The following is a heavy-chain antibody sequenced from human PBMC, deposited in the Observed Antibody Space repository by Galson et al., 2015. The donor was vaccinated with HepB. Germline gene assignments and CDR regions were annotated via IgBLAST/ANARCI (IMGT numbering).Heavy chain of an antibody. J-gene: IGHJ3*02. CDR1: GFTFSDYY. CDR3: AREGITMVRGDDAFGI. V-gene: IGHV3-11*06. CDR2: ISSSSSYT. D-gene: IGHD3-10*01. Sequence: LRLSCAASGFTFSDYYMSWIRQAPGKGLEWVSYISSSSSYTNYADSVKGRFTISRDNAKNSLYLQMNSLRAEDTAVYYCAREGITMVRGDDAFGIWGQGTMVTVSS.